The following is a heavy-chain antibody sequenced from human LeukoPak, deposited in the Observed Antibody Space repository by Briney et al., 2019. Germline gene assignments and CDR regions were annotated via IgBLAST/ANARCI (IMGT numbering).Heavy chain of an antibody. Sequence: GASVKVSCKASGYTFTSYGISWVRQAPGQGLEWMGWISAYNGITNYAQKLQGRVTMTTDTSTSTAYMELRSLRSDDTAVYYCARVPAYDFWSGNWFDPWGQGTLVTVSS. CDR2: ISAYNGIT. V-gene: IGHV1-18*01. D-gene: IGHD3-3*01. CDR3: ARVPAYDFWSGNWFDP. CDR1: GYTFTSYG. J-gene: IGHJ5*02.